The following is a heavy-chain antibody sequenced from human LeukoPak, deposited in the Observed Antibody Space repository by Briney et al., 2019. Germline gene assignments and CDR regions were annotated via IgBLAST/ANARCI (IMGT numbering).Heavy chain of an antibody. CDR1: GFTFSGSA. Sequence: GGSLRLSCAASGFTFSGSAMHWVRQASGKGLEWVGRIRSKANSYATAYAASVKGRFTISRDDSKNTAYLQMNSLRAEDTAVYYCAKDGRGSSWSSAGYWGQGTLVTVSS. D-gene: IGHD6-13*01. CDR2: IRSKANSYAT. J-gene: IGHJ4*02. CDR3: AKDGRGSSWSSAGY. V-gene: IGHV3-73*01.